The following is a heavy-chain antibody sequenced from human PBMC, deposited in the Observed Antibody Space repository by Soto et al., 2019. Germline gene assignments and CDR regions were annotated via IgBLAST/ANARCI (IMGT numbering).Heavy chain of an antibody. CDR2: IIPIFGTA. D-gene: IGHD6-19*01. V-gene: IGHV1-69*12. J-gene: IGHJ6*02. CDR1: GVTFSSYA. CDR3: ASSVAEYYYYGMDV. Sequence: QVQLVQSGAEVKKPGSSVKVSCKASGVTFSSYAISWVRQAPGQGLEWMGGIIPIFGTANYAQKFQGRVTITADESTSRAYMERSSLRSEDTAVYYCASSVAEYYYYGMDVWGQGTTVTVSS.